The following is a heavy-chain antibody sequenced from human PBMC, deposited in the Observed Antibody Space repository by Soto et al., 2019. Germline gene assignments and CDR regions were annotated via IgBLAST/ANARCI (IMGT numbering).Heavy chain of an antibody. CDR3: ARALFPDVDIYAMDV. CDR1: GFTFSDHA. Sequence: LRLSCAASGFTFSDHAMHWVRQAPGKGREWLAIIWNDASNKFYAGSVKGRFTISRDNSKNTVYLQMNTLSAEDTAVYYCARALFPDVDIYAMDVWGQGTTVTVSS. CDR2: IWNDASNK. J-gene: IGHJ6*02. V-gene: IGHV3-33*01. D-gene: IGHD2-2*03.